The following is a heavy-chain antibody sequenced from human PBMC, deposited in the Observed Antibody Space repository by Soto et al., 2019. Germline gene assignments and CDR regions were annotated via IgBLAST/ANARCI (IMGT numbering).Heavy chain of an antibody. CDR1: GGSISRSGYF. V-gene: IGHV4-31*03. J-gene: IGHJ4*02. Sequence: SETLSLTCTVSGGSISRSGYFWSWIRQHPGKGLEWIGYIYDSGSTYYNPSLKSRVSLSVDTSKNQFSLNLTSVTAADTAMYYCARSSRSYFDYWGQGTLVTVSS. CDR2: IYDSGST. CDR3: ARSSRSYFDY.